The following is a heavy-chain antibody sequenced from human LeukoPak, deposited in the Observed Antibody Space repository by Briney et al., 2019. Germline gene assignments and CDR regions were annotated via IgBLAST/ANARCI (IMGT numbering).Heavy chain of an antibody. CDR2: ISYDGSNK. J-gene: IGHJ6*03. Sequence: GGSLRLSCAASGFTFSSYAMHWVRQAPGKGLEWVAVISYDGSNKYYADSVKGRFTISRDNSKNTLYLQMNSLRAEDTAVYYCAREGYYDFWSGYSHLYYYYYYMDVWGKGTTVTVSS. CDR3: AREGYYDFWSGYSHLYYYYYYMDV. V-gene: IGHV3-30-3*01. CDR1: GFTFSSYA. D-gene: IGHD3-3*01.